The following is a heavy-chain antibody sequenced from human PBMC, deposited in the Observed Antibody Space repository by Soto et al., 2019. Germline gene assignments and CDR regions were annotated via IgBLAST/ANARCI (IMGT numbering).Heavy chain of an antibody. D-gene: IGHD5-18*01. CDR3: ARVRGYGHWDY. Sequence: QVQLVESGGGVVQPGRSLRLSCAASGFTFSSYAMHWVRQAPGKGLEWVAVISYDGSNKYYADSVKGRFTISRDNSKNTLYLQMNSLRAEDTAVYYCARVRGYGHWDYWGQGTLVTVSS. J-gene: IGHJ4*02. CDR2: ISYDGSNK. V-gene: IGHV3-30-3*01. CDR1: GFTFSSYA.